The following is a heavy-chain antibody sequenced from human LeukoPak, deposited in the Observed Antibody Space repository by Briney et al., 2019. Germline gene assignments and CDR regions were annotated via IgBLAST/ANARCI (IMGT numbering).Heavy chain of an antibody. CDR2: IYYSGST. D-gene: IGHD3-3*01. Sequence: PSETLSLTCTVSGGSISSSSYYWGWIRQPPGKGLEWIGSIYYSGSTYYNPSLKSRVTISVDTSKNQFSLKLSSVTAADTAVYYCARHSFPLWSGRDSNRFDPWGQGTLVTVSS. J-gene: IGHJ5*02. CDR1: GGSISSSSYY. CDR3: ARHSFPLWSGRDSNRFDP. V-gene: IGHV4-39*01.